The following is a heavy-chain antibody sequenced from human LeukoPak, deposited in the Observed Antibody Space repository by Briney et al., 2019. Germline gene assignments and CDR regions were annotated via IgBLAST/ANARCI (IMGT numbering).Heavy chain of an antibody. J-gene: IGHJ4*02. CDR2: INPNSGGT. V-gene: IGHV1-2*02. CDR1: GYTFTGYY. D-gene: IGHD2-15*01. CDR3: ARSPPFCSAGSCYLFDY. Sequence: ASVKVSCKASGYTFTGYYMHWVRQAPGQGLEWMGWINPNSGGTNYAQKFQGRVTMTRDTSISTAYMELSRLRSDDTAVSYCARSPPFCSAGSCYLFDYWGQGTLVTVSS.